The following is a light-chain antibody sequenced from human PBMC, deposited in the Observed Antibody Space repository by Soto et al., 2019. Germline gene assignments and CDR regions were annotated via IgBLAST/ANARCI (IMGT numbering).Light chain of an antibody. V-gene: IGKV3-15*01. CDR3: QPSNNWPPGT. CDR1: QTISSY. Sequence: EIVMTQSPATLSVSPGERATLSCRASQTISSYLAWYPQKPGQAPRLLIYGASTRAIGIPARFSGSGSGTEVTLTISSLQSEEFALYFCQPSNNWPPGTFGQGTKVEVK. J-gene: IGKJ1*01. CDR2: GAS.